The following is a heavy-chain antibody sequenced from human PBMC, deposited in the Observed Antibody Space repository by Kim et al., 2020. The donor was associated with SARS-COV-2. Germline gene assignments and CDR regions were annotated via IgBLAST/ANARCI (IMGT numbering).Heavy chain of an antibody. J-gene: IGHJ4*02. V-gene: IGHV3-7*01. CDR3: ARDLYYYDSSGYYHDY. D-gene: IGHD3-22*01. CDR2: IKQDGSEK. CDR1: GFTFSSYW. Sequence: GGSLRLSCAASGFTFSSYWMSWVRQAPGKGLEWVANIKQDGSEKYYVDSVKGRFTISRDNAKNSLYLQMNSLRAEDTAVYYCARDLYYYDSSGYYHDYWGQGTLVTVSS.